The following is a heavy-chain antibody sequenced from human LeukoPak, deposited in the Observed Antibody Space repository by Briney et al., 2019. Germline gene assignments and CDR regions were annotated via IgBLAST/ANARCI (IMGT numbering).Heavy chain of an antibody. CDR2: IYTSGST. D-gene: IGHD1-26*01. J-gene: IGHJ6*03. CDR1: GGSISSGTYY. V-gene: IGHV4-61*02. CDR3: ARGFSYSDYYYYMDV. Sequence: SETLSLTCTVFGGSISSGTYYWSWIRQPAGKGLEWIGRIYTSGSTDYNPSLQSRVTISVDTSKNQFSLRLSSVTAADTAVYYCARGFSYSDYYYYMDVWGRGTTVTVSS.